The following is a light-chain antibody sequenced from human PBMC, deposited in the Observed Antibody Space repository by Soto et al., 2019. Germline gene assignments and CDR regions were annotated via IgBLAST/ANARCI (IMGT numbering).Light chain of an antibody. Sequence: LTXPASVSGSPGQSINISCTGTSSDVGGYNYVSWYQQLPGKSPNLMIYDVNNRPSGVSNRFSGSKSGNTASLTISGLQAEDEADYYCSSYTGSSTFVFGPGTKVTVL. CDR3: SSYTGSSTFV. CDR1: SSDVGGYNY. V-gene: IGLV2-14*01. CDR2: DVN. J-gene: IGLJ1*01.